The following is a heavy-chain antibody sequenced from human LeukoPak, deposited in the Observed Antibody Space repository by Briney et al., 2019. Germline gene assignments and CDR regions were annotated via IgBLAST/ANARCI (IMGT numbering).Heavy chain of an antibody. CDR1: GFTFSNTW. CDR2: IHHSGST. J-gene: IGHJ5*02. D-gene: IGHD5-24*01. Sequence: GSLRLSCAASGFTFSNTWMSWVRQAPGKGLEWIGEIHHSGSTNYNPSLKSRVTISVDKSRNQFSLKLSSVTAADTAVYYCARECRDGYNPRAGGNWFDPWGQGTLVTASS. CDR3: ARECRDGYNPRAGGNWFDP. V-gene: IGHV4-4*02.